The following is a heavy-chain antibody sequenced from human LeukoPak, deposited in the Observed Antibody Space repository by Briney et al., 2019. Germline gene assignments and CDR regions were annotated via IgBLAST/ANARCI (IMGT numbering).Heavy chain of an antibody. CDR2: IRYDGSNK. J-gene: IGHJ4*02. D-gene: IGHD3-10*01. CDR1: GFTFSSYG. Sequence: GGSLRLSCAASGFTFSSYGMRWVRQAPGKGLEWVAFIRYDGSNKYYADSVKGRFTISRDNSKNTLYLQMNSLRAEDTAVYYCAKDDGYGSGSYGYFDYWGQGTLVTVSS. V-gene: IGHV3-30*02. CDR3: AKDDGYGSGSYGYFDY.